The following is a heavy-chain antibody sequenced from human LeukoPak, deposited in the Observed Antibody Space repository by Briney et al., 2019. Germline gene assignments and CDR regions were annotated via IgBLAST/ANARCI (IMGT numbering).Heavy chain of an antibody. J-gene: IGHJ4*02. V-gene: IGHV4-30-2*01. CDR1: VGSISRGCSS. Sequence: PSETLSLTSAASVGSISRGCSSWSWFRQPPGKGLGWIGYIYHSGSTYYNPSLKSRVTISVDRSKNQFSLKLSSVTAADTAVYYCARFAYCGGHCWYYFDYWGQGSLVTVSS. CDR3: ARFAYCGGHCWYYFDY. D-gene: IGHD2-21*02. CDR2: IYHSGST.